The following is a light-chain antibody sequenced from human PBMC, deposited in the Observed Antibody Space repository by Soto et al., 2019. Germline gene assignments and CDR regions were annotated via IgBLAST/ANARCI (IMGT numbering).Light chain of an antibody. CDR3: QSYDSSTVI. J-gene: IGLJ2*01. Sequence: NFMLTQPHSVSESPGKTVTISCTRSSGGIASNYVQWYQQRPGSAPTTVIYEHNQRPSGVPDRFSGSTDGSSNSAALTGSGLQTEDEADYFCQSYDSSTVIFGGGTKLTVL. CDR2: EHN. V-gene: IGLV6-57*04. CDR1: SGGIASNY.